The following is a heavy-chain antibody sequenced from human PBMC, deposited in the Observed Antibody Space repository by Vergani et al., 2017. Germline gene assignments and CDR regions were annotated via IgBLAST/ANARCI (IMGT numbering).Heavy chain of an antibody. D-gene: IGHD5-12*01. CDR3: AKENYGYSGYDPRSDY. CDR1: GFTFSDYY. J-gene: IGHJ4*02. V-gene: IGHV3-23*04. CDR2: ISGSGGST. Sequence: VQLVESGGGLVKPGGSLRLSCAASGFTFSDYYMSWIRQAPGKGLEWVSAISGSGGSTYYADSVKGRFTISRDNSKNTLYLQMNSLRAEDTAVYYCAKENYGYSGYDPRSDYWGQGTLVTVSS.